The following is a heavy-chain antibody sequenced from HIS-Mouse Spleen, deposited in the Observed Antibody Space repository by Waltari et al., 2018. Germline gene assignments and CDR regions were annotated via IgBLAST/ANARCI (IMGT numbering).Heavy chain of an antibody. V-gene: IGHV4-4*07. CDR2: IYTSGSN. D-gene: IGHD6-13*01. CDR3: ARAGIAAAYDAFDI. J-gene: IGHJ3*02. CDR1: GGSISSYL. Sequence: QVQLQESGPGRVKPSETLSLTRTVSGGSISSYLCSWIRQPAGKALEWIGRIYTSGSNNYNPSLKSRVTMSVDTSKNQFSLKLSSVTDADTAVYYCARAGIAAAYDAFDIWGQGTMVTVSS.